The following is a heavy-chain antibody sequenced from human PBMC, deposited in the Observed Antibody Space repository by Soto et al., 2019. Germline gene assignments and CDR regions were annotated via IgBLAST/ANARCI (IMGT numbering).Heavy chain of an antibody. CDR2: INPSGGST. CDR1: GYTFSSYY. CDR3: ARAPHDYSNYVRDWFDP. J-gene: IGHJ5*02. D-gene: IGHD4-4*01. Sequence: ASVKVSCKASGYTFSSYYMHWVRQAPGQGLEWMGIINPSGGSTSYAQKFQGRANMTRDTSTSPVYMELSSLRSEDTAVYYCARAPHDYSNYVRDWFDPWGQGTLVTVSS. V-gene: IGHV1-46*03.